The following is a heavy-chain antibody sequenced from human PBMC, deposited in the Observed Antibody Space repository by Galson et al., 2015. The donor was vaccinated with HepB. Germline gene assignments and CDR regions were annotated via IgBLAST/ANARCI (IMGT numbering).Heavy chain of an antibody. CDR1: GYSFTSYW. V-gene: IGHV5-10-1*01. CDR3: ASYSSSGYPLGYYGMDV. Sequence: QSGAEVKKPGESLRISCKGSGYSFTSYWISWVRQMPGKGLEWMGRIDPSDSYTNYSRSFQGHVTISADKSISTAYLQWSSLKASDTAMYYCASYSSSGYPLGYYGMDVWGQGTTVTVSS. D-gene: IGHD6-13*01. CDR2: IDPSDSYT. J-gene: IGHJ6*02.